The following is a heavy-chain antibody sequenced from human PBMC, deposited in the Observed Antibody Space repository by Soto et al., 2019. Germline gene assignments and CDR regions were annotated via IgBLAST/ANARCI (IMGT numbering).Heavy chain of an antibody. CDR1: GFMFSNHG. V-gene: IGHV3-33*01. CDR3: VRGDNWNDEASDY. D-gene: IGHD1-1*01. J-gene: IGHJ4*02. CDR2: IWSDGNNR. Sequence: QVQLVESGGGVVQPGRSLRLSCAASGFMFSNHGMHWVRQAPGKGLEWVAVIWSDGNNRYYADSVKGRFTISRDNSKKTVYLQMNSLRAEDTAVYYCVRGDNWNDEASDYWGQGPLVTVSS.